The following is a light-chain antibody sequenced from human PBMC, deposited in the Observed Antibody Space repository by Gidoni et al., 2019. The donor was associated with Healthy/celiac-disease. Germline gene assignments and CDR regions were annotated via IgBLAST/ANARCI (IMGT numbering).Light chain of an antibody. CDR1: QDISNY. CDR3: QQYDNLPPSLT. Sequence: DIQMTQSPSSLSASVGDRVTITCQASQDISNYLNWYQQKPGKAPTLLIYDASNLETGVPSRFSGSGSGTDFTLTISSLQPEDIATYYCQQYDNLPPSLTFGGGTKVEIK. V-gene: IGKV1-33*01. J-gene: IGKJ4*01. CDR2: DAS.